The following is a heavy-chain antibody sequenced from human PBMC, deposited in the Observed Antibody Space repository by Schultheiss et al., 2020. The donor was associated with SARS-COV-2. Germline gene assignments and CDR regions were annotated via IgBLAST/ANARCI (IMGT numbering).Heavy chain of an antibody. CDR2: ISAYNGNT. D-gene: IGHD6-19*01. Sequence: ASVKVSCKASGYTFTSYGISWVRQAPGQGLEWMGWISAYNGNTIYAQKFQGRVTMTEDTSTDTAYMELSSLRSEDTAVYYCARGGIAVAGTQPTLYFQHWGQGTLVTVSS. J-gene: IGHJ1*01. CDR1: GYTFTSYG. V-gene: IGHV1-18*01. CDR3: ARGGIAVAGTQPTLYFQH.